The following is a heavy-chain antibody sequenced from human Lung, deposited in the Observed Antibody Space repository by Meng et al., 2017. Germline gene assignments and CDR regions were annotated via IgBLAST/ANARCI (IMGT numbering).Heavy chain of an antibody. CDR2: IKSNTDGGTT. V-gene: IGHV3-15*01. J-gene: IGHJ4*02. Sequence: LVGVGVGLVQLGRSLSVCCAASGFYFSTACMSWVRQAPGKGLEWVGRIKSNTDGGTTEYAAPVTGRFTISRDDSKSTLNLHLSGLRTDDTGVYYCTWDDKAVSDYWGQGTLVTVSS. D-gene: IGHD3-9*01. CDR1: GFYFSTAC. CDR3: TWDDKAVSDY.